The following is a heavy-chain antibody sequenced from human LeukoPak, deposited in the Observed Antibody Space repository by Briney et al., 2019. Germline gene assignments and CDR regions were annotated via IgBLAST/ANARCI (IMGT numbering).Heavy chain of an antibody. D-gene: IGHD2-2*01. J-gene: IGHJ6*03. CDR2: IISIFGTA. CDR1: GGTFSSYA. V-gene: IGHV1-69*05. Sequence: GASVKVSCKASGGTFSSYAISWVRQAPGQGLEWMGGIISIFGTANYAQKFQGRVTITTDESTSTAYMELSSLRSEDTAVYYCARDRYCSSTSCQGRTYYYYYYMDVWGKGTTVTVSS. CDR3: ARDRYCSSTSCQGRTYYYYYYMDV.